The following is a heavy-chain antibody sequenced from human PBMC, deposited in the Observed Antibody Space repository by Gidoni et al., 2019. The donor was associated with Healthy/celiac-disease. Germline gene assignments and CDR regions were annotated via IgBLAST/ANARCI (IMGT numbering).Heavy chain of an antibody. CDR2: ISGSGGST. J-gene: IGHJ6*02. Sequence: AASGFTFSSYAMSWVRQAPGKGLEWVSAISGSGGSTYYADSVKGRFTISRDNSKNTLYLQMNSLRAEDTAVYYCAKDMRVSAKGGMDVWGQGTTVTVSS. D-gene: IGHD6-13*01. V-gene: IGHV3-23*01. CDR1: GFTFSSYA. CDR3: AKDMRVSAKGGMDV.